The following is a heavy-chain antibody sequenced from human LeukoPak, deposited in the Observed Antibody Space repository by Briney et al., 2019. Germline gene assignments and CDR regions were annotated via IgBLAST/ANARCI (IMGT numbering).Heavy chain of an antibody. CDR3: ARDRGAAAGYFDY. Sequence: GGSLRLSCAASGFTVSSNYMSWVCQAPGKGLEWVSVIYSGGSTYYADSVKGRFTISRDNSENTLYLQMNSLRAEDTAVYYCARDRGAAAGYFDYWGQGTLVTVSS. D-gene: IGHD6-13*01. V-gene: IGHV3-53*01. J-gene: IGHJ4*02. CDR1: GFTVSSNY. CDR2: IYSGGST.